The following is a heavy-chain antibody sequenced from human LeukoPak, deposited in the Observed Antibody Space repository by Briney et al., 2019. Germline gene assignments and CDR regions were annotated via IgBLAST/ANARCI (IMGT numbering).Heavy chain of an antibody. CDR2: MNPNSGNT. CDR1: GYTFTSYG. J-gene: IGHJ6*02. V-gene: IGHV1-8*02. D-gene: IGHD2-2*01. CDR3: ARELGYCSSTSCSSPPTYYYYGMDV. Sequence: ASVKVSCKASGYTFTSYGISWVRQATGQGLEWMGWMNPNSGNTGYAQKFQGRVTMTRNTSISTAYMELSSLRSEDTAVYYCARELGYCSSTSCSSPPTYYYYGMDVWGQGTTVTVSS.